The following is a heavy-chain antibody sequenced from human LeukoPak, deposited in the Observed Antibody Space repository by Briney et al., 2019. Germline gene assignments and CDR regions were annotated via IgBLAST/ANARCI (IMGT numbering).Heavy chain of an antibody. CDR3: ARVIAAAGPIDY. D-gene: IGHD6-13*01. CDR1: GGSLSGYY. CDR2: INHSGST. V-gene: IGHV4-34*01. Sequence: PSETLSLTCAVYGGSLSGYYWSWIRQPPGKGREWIGEINHSGSTNYNPSLKSRVAISVDTAKNQFSLKLSSVTAADTAVYYCARVIAAAGPIDYWGQGTLVTVSS. J-gene: IGHJ4*02.